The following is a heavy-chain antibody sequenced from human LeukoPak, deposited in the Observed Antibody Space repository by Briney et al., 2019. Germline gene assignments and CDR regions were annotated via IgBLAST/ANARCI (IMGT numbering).Heavy chain of an antibody. Sequence: PGGSLRLSCAASGFSFSSYAMSWVRQAPGKGLEWVSVISGSGGSTYYADSVKGRFTISRDNSKNTPYLQMNSLRPEDTAVYYCAKRGSSGYYYMDVWGKGTTVTVSS. J-gene: IGHJ6*03. V-gene: IGHV3-23*01. CDR1: GFSFSSYA. D-gene: IGHD5-18*01. CDR2: ISGSGGST. CDR3: AKRGSSGYYYMDV.